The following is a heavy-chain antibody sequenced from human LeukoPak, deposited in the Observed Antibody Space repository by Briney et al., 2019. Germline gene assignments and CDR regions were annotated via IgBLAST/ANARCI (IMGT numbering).Heavy chain of an antibody. CDR3: ARDAGIAVAFFDY. D-gene: IGHD6-19*01. CDR1: GFPFSSYW. J-gene: IGHJ4*02. V-gene: IGHV3-7*01. Sequence: PGGSLRLSCAASGFPFSSYWMSWVRQAPGRGLEWGANIKQDRSEKYYVDSVKGRFTISRDNAKNSLYLQMNSLRAEDTAVYYCARDAGIAVAFFDYWGQGTLVTVSS. CDR2: IKQDRSEK.